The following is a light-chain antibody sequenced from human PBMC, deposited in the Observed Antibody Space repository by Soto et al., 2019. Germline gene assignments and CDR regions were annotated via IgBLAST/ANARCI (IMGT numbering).Light chain of an antibody. V-gene: IGLV2-8*01. J-gene: IGLJ1*01. CDR1: SSDIGNYNY. CDR3: CLYAGTNKKV. CDR2: EVS. Sequence: QSVLTQPPSASGSPGQSVTISCSGTSSDIGNYNYVSWYQQHPGKAPKLMIYEVSQRPSGVPGRCSGSKSGNTASLTVSGLQADNEADYYGCLYAGTNKKVFGTGTKVTVL.